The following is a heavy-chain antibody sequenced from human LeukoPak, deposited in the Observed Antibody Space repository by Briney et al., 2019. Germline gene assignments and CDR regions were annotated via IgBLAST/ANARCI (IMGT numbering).Heavy chain of an antibody. J-gene: IGHJ4*02. CDR2: INPNSGVT. CDR1: GYTFTGYY. CDR3: AKSGSQSRDF. Sequence: GASVKVSCKASGYTFTGYYLHWVRQAPGQGLEWMGWINPNSGVTNYAQKFQGRVTLTRDTSITTAYMQLSRLSSDATAVYYCAKSGSQSRDFWGQGTLVTVSS. V-gene: IGHV1-2*02. D-gene: IGHD3-22*01.